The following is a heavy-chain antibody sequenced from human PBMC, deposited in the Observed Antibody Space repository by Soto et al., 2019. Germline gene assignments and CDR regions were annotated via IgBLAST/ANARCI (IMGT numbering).Heavy chain of an antibody. D-gene: IGHD4-4*01. J-gene: IGHJ5*02. CDR2: IYYSGST. CDR1: GGSISSSSYY. CDR3: AGYSPPTVTSTYNWFDP. Sequence: SETLSLTCTVSGGSISSSSYYWGWIRQPPGKGLEWIGSIYYSGSTYYNPSLKSRVTISVDTSKNQFSLKLSSVTAADTAVYYCAGYSPPTVTSTYNWFDPWGQGTLVTVSS. V-gene: IGHV4-39*01.